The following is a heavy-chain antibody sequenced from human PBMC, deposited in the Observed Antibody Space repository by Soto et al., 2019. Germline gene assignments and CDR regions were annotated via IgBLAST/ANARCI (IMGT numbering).Heavy chain of an antibody. V-gene: IGHV6-1*01. J-gene: IGHJ6*02. Sequence: SQTLPLPWVISGDGVSIIRACWNWIRQSPSRGLEWLGRTYYKSKWNNDYALSVKSRITINPDTSKNQFSPHLYSVTPEDTAVYYCTGITWFRGMDVWGQGTPVTVSS. CDR1: GDGVSIIRAC. CDR3: TGITWFRGMDV. D-gene: IGHD3-10*01. CDR2: TYYKSKWNN.